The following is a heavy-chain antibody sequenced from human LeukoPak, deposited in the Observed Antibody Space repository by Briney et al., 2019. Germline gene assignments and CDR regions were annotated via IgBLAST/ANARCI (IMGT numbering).Heavy chain of an antibody. V-gene: IGHV1-18*01. J-gene: IGHJ6*03. Sequence: ASVNVSCKASGYTFTSYGIRWVRQAPGQGLERMGWISAYNGNTNYAQKLQGRVTITTDTSTSTAYMELRSLRSDDTAVYYCARAYCSGGSCYSPYYYYYYMDVWGKGTTVTISS. CDR2: ISAYNGNT. CDR1: GYTFTSYG. D-gene: IGHD2-15*01. CDR3: ARAYCSGGSCYSPYYYYYYMDV.